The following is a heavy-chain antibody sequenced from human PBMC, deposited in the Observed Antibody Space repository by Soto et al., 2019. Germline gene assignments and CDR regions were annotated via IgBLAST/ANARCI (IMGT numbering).Heavy chain of an antibody. J-gene: IGHJ4*02. CDR1: GVTFSSYG. D-gene: IGHD6-19*01. V-gene: IGHV3-30*18. Sequence: GGSLRLSCAASGVTFSSYGMHWVRQAPGKGLEWVAVISYDGSNKYYADSVKGRFTISRDNSKNTLYLQMNSLRAEDTAVYYCAKDLGETYSSGWYDYFDYWGQGTLVTVSS. CDR2: ISYDGSNK. CDR3: AKDLGETYSSGWYDYFDY.